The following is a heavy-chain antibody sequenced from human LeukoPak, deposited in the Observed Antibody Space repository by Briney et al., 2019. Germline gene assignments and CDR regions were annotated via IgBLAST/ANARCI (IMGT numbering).Heavy chain of an antibody. CDR3: ARRAWVVLWGGSGGFDI. D-gene: IGHD2-2*01. Sequence: SSETLPLTCTVSGGSINSYYWGWIRQPPGKGLEWIGYIYYSGSTDYNPSLKSRVTISVDTSKNQFSLNLSSVSAADTAVYYCARRAWVVLWGGSGGFDIWGQGTMVTVSS. CDR2: IYYSGST. V-gene: IGHV4-59*08. CDR1: GGSINSYY. J-gene: IGHJ3*02.